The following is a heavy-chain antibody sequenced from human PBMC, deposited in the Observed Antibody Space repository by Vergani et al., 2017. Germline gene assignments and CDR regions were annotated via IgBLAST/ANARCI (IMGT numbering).Heavy chain of an antibody. CDR1: GFTFSSYW. CDR3: ARDVSVGTDY. Sequence: EVQLVESGGALVQPGGSLRLSCAASGFTFSSYWMTWVRQAPGKGLEWVANIKQDGSVKYYVDSVKGRFTISRDNAKNSLYLKMKSLRAADTAVYYCARDVSVGTDYWGQGTLVTVSS. CDR2: IKQDGSVK. J-gene: IGHJ4*02. D-gene: IGHD4-23*01. V-gene: IGHV3-7*01.